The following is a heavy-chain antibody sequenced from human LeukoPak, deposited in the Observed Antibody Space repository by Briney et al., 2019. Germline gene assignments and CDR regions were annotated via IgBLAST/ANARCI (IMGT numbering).Heavy chain of an antibody. CDR3: ARGSGSYSTTHFDY. CDR2: IYYSGST. J-gene: IGHJ4*02. V-gene: IGHV4-59*08. Sequence: SETLSLTCTVSGGSISSYYWSWIRQPPGKGLEWIGYIYYSGSTNYNPSLKSRVTISVDTSKNQFSLKLSSVTAADTAVYYCARGSGSYSTTHFDYWGQGTLVTVSS. CDR1: GGSISSYY. D-gene: IGHD3-10*01.